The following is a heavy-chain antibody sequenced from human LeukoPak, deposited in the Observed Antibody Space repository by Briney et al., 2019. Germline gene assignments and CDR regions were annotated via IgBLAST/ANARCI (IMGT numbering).Heavy chain of an antibody. Sequence: PSETLSLTCTVSGGSISSYYWSWIRQPPGKGLEWIGYIYYSGSTNCNPSLKSRVTISVDTSKNQFSLKLSSVTAADTAVYYCARAPEIAVAGTTFDYWGQGTLVTVSS. CDR2: IYYSGST. V-gene: IGHV4-59*01. CDR1: GGSISSYY. J-gene: IGHJ4*02. CDR3: ARAPEIAVAGTTFDY. D-gene: IGHD6-19*01.